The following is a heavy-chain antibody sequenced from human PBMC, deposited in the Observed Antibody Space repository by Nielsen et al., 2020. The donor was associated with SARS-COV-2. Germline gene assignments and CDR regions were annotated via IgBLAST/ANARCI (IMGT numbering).Heavy chain of an antibody. V-gene: IGHV4-59*01. Sequence: SETLSLTCTVSGASMRNDYWSWIRQPPGKGLEWIGYMFYNGRTNYSPSLKSRVTMSVDASKKHFSLKLWSVTAADTALYYCARGYYTVDYWGQGIEVTVSS. CDR1: GASMRNDY. CDR2: MFYNGRT. CDR3: ARGYYTVDY. J-gene: IGHJ4*02. D-gene: IGHD3-3*01.